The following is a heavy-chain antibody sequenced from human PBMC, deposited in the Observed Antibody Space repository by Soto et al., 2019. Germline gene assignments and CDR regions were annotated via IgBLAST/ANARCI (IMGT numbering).Heavy chain of an antibody. V-gene: IGHV4-31*03. CDR3: ARAKIRACGGGCGSAFDI. Sequence: LSLTCTVSGGSISSGGYYWSWIRQHPGKGLEWIGYIYYSGSTYYNPSLKSRVTISVDTSKNQFSLKLSSVTAADTAVYYCARAKIRACGGGCGSAFDIWGQGTMVTVSS. CDR2: IYYSGST. CDR1: GGSISSGGYY. D-gene: IGHD2-21*01. J-gene: IGHJ3*02.